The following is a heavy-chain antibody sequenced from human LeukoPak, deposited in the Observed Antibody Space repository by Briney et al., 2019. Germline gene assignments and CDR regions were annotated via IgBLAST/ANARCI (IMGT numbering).Heavy chain of an antibody. CDR3: ARGRSAVAGIAGFDY. Sequence: GGSLRLSCAASGFSFSSYSMTWVRQAPGKGLEWVSSISSSSSYRYYADSMKGRFAISRDNAENSLFLQMNSRRAEDTAVYYCARGRSAVAGIAGFDYWGQGSLVTVSS. V-gene: IGHV3-21*01. D-gene: IGHD6-19*01. CDR1: GFSFSSYS. J-gene: IGHJ4*02. CDR2: ISSSSSYR.